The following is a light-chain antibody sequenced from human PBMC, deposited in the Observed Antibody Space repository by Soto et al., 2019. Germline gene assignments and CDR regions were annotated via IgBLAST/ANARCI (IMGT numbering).Light chain of an antibody. V-gene: IGLV2-14*01. CDR3: SSYTSIITLYV. CDR1: SSDVGGYNY. Sequence: QSVLTQPASVSGSPGQSITISCTGTSSDVGGYNYVSWYQQHPGKAPKLMIYEVSNRPSGVSNRFSGSKSGNTASLTISGLQAEDEADYYCSSYTSIITLYVFGSGTMVTVL. J-gene: IGLJ1*01. CDR2: EVS.